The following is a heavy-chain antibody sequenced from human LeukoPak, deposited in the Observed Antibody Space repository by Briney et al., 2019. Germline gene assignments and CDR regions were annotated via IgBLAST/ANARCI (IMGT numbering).Heavy chain of an antibody. CDR3: ALSEGSGWLHWFDP. Sequence: SVTVSCTASGGTFSSYAISWVRQAPGQGLEWMGGIIPIFGTANYAQKFQGRVTITTDESTSTAYMELSSLRSEDTAVYYCALSEGSGWLHWFDPWGQGTLVTVSS. CDR2: IIPIFGTA. J-gene: IGHJ5*02. D-gene: IGHD6-19*01. CDR1: GGTFSSYA. V-gene: IGHV1-69*05.